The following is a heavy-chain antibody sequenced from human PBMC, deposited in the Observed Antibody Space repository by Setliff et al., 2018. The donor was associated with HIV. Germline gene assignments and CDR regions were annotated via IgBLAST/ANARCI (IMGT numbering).Heavy chain of an antibody. Sequence: PSETLSLTCTVSGGSFSSYHWSWIRHPAGKGPEWIGHIFASGSTKYNPSLESRVTMSVDTSRTQFSLKLRSVTAAYTAVYYCARVGASGVASSMDYHYYMDVWGKGTSVTVSS. V-gene: IGHV4-4*07. CDR3: ARVGASGVASSMDYHYYMDV. CDR2: IFASGST. J-gene: IGHJ6*03. D-gene: IGHD2-2*01. CDR1: GGSFSSYH.